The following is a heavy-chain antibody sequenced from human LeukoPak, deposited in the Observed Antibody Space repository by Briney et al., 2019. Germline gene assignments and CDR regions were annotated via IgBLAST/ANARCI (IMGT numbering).Heavy chain of an antibody. D-gene: IGHD3-22*01. CDR2: IYYSGST. CDR1: GGSISSYY. J-gene: IGHJ6*03. CDR3: ARSSEGRYYYDSSGFSYYYYMDV. Sequence: SETLSLTCTVSGGSISSYYWSWIRQPPGKGLEWIGYIYYSGSTYYNPSLRSRVTISVDTSKNQFSLKLSPVTAADTAVYYCARSSEGRYYYDSSGFSYYYYMDVWGKGTTVTISS. V-gene: IGHV4-59*01.